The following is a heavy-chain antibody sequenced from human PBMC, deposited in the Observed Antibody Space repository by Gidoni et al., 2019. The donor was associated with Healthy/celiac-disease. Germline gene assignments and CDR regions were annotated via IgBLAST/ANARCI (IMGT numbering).Heavy chain of an antibody. CDR2: ISGSGGST. Sequence: EVQLLESGGGLVQPGGSLRLSCAASGLTFSSYAMSVVRQAPGKGLEWVSAISGSGGSTYYADSVKCRFTISRDNSKNTLYLQMNSLRAEDTAVYYCAKGLGIAARFDYWGQGTLVTVSS. CDR3: AKGLGIAARFDY. CDR1: GLTFSSYA. J-gene: IGHJ4*02. D-gene: IGHD6-6*01. V-gene: IGHV3-23*01.